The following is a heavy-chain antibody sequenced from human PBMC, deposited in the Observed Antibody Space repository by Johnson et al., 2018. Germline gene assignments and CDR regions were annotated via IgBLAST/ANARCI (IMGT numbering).Heavy chain of an antibody. CDR1: GGTFSSYA. CDR2: IIPLFGTA. V-gene: IGHV1-69*12. J-gene: IGHJ6*03. D-gene: IGHD1-1*01. Sequence: QVQLVQAGAEVTKPGSSVKVSCQASGGTFSSYAISWVRQAPGHGLEWMGGIIPLFGTANYAQKFQGRVPITADESTRTDYLERSSLRTEDTAGYYWAKGKTGADDYYMDVWGKGTTVTVSS. CDR3: AKGKTGADDYYMDV.